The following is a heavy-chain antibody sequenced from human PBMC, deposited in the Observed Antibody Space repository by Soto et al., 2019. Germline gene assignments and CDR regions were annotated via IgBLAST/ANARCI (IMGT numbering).Heavy chain of an antibody. CDR3: ARRTPLPASGSCRFDP. Sequence: SETLSLTCTVSGDSISTSDYYWGWIRQPPGKGLEWLGTVDYSGSTNYNPSLKSRVTISVVPSRNHFSLRLTSLSTAETAVYYCARRTPLPASGSCRFDPWGQGALVTVSS. V-gene: IGHV4-39*02. D-gene: IGHD3-10*01. CDR2: VDYSGST. J-gene: IGHJ5*02. CDR1: GDSISTSDYY.